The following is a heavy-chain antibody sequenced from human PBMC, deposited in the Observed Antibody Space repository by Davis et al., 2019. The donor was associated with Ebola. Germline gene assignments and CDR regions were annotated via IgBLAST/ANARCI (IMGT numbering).Heavy chain of an antibody. CDR2: ILYDGRDA. Sequence: GESLKISCAASGFTFSSSAMHWVRQAPGKGLEWVAMILYDGRDAYYADSVKGRFTISRDDSKNTLFLQMNILGSEDTAVYYCVREIRGYNGAYWGQGTLVTVSS. V-gene: IGHV3-30*04. J-gene: IGHJ4*02. CDR3: VREIRGYNGAY. CDR1: GFTFSSSA. D-gene: IGHD5-24*01.